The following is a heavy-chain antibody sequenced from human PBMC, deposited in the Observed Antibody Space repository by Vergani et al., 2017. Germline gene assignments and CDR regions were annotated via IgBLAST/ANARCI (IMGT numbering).Heavy chain of an antibody. V-gene: IGHV3-30*02. CDR3: AKDFSSGLGDYFDY. CDR1: GFTFSSYG. D-gene: IGHD6-19*01. J-gene: IGHJ4*02. Sequence: QVQLVESGGGVVQPGGSLRLSCAASGFTFSSYGMHWVRQAPGKGLEWVAFIRYAGSNKYYADSVKGRFTISRDNSKNKLYLQMNSLRAEDTAVYYCAKDFSSGLGDYFDYWGQGTLVTVSS. CDR2: IRYAGSNK.